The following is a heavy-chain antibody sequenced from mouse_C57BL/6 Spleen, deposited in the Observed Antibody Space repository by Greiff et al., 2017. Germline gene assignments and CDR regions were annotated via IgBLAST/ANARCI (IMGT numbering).Heavy chain of an antibody. J-gene: IGHJ4*01. V-gene: IGHV1-22*01. D-gene: IGHD1-1*01. CDR3: ARERFEYYGSSSYYYAMDY. Sequence: VQLQQSGPELVKPGASVKMSCKASGYTFTDYNMHWVKQSHGKSLEWIGYINPNNGGTSYNQKFKGKATLTVNKSSSTAYMELRSLTSEDSAVYYCARERFEYYGSSSYYYAMDYWGQGTSVTVSS. CDR2: INPNNGGT. CDR1: GYTFTDYN.